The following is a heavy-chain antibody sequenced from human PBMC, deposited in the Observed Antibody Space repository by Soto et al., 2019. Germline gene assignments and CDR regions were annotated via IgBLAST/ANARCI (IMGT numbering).Heavy chain of an antibody. CDR2: ISYDGSNK. D-gene: IGHD2-2*01. CDR1: GFTFSSYA. CDR3: ARTYCISTSCYYGMDV. J-gene: IGHJ6*02. V-gene: IGHV3-30-3*01. Sequence: QVQLVESGGGVVQPGRSLRLSCAASGFTFSSYAMHWVRQAPGKGLEWVAVISYDGSNKYYADSVKGRFTISRDNSKNMLYLQMNSLRAEDTAVYYCARTYCISTSCYYGMDVWGQGTTVTVSS.